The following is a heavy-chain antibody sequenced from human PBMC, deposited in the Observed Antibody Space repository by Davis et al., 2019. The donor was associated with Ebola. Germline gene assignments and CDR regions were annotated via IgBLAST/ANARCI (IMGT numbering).Heavy chain of an antibody. J-gene: IGHJ4*02. CDR1: GYTFTSYA. D-gene: IGHD3-10*01. V-gene: IGHV1-3*01. CDR2: INAGNGNT. Sequence: ASVKVSCKASGYTFTSYAMHWVRQAPGQRLEWMGWINAGNGNTKYSQKFQGRVTMTTDTSTSTAYMELRSLRSDDTAVYYCARAGGKDYGSGSYPTAHWGQGTLVTVSS. CDR3: ARAGGKDYGSGSYPTAH.